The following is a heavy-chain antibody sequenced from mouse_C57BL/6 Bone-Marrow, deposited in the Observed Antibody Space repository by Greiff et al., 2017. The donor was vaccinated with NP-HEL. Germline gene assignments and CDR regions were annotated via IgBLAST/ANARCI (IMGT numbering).Heavy chain of an antibody. V-gene: IGHV1-85*01. CDR1: GYTFTSYD. CDR3: ARVGYYYGSSYGYFDV. Sequence: VQLQQSGPELVKPGASVKLSCKASGYTFTSYDINWVKQRPGQGLEWIGWIYPRDGSTKYNEKFKGKATLTVDPSSSTAYMGLHSLTSEDSAVYCCARVGYYYGSSYGYFDVWGTGTTVTVSS. D-gene: IGHD1-1*01. J-gene: IGHJ1*03. CDR2: IYPRDGST.